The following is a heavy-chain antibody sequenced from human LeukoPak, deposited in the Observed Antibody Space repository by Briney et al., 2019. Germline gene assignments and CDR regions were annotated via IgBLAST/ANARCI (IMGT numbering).Heavy chain of an antibody. CDR2: INHSGGT. D-gene: IGHD2-8*01. V-gene: IGHV4-34*01. J-gene: IGHJ4*02. CDR1: GGSFRGYY. Sequence: KPSETLSLTCAVNGGSFRGYYWTWIRQPPGKGLEWIGEINHSGGTNYNPSLKSRVTISVDTSKNQFSLKLSSVTAADTAVYYRARGIVLTVYASFDYWGLGTLVTVSS. CDR3: ARGIVLTVYASFDY.